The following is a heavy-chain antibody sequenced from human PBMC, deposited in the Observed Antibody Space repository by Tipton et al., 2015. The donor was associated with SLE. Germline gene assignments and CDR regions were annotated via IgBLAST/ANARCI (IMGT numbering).Heavy chain of an antibody. CDR1: GYIFTGYY. CDR2: ISAYNGNT. D-gene: IGHD1-1*01. CDR3: ARDITGTNWFDP. V-gene: IGHV1-18*04. J-gene: IGHJ5*02. Sequence: QVQLVQSGAEVRKPGASVKVSCKASGYIFTGYYMHWVRQAPGQGLEWMGWISAYNGNTNYAQKLQGRVTMTTDTSTSTAYMELRSLRSDDTAVYYCARDITGTNWFDPWGQGTLVTVSS.